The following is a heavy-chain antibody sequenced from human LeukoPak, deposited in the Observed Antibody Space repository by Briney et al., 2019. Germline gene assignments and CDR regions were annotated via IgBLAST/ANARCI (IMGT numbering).Heavy chain of an antibody. CDR3: ASTSLYYFDY. CDR2: ITGSGDNT. J-gene: IGHJ4*02. Sequence: PGGSLRLSCAASGFTFSSYAMSWVRQAPGKGLEWVSAITGSGDNTYYADSVEGRFTISRDISKNTLYLQMNSLRDEDTAVYYCASTSLYYFDYWGQGTLVTVSS. V-gene: IGHV3-23*01. D-gene: IGHD2-2*01. CDR1: GFTFSSYA.